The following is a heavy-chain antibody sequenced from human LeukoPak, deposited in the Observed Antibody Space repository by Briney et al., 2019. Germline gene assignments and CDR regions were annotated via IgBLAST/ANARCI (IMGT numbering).Heavy chain of an antibody. CDR2: ISYDGSSK. CDR3: AGHSSSPYAGYYYYYGMDV. D-gene: IGHD6-6*01. CDR1: GFTFSSYG. Sequence: GGSLRLSCAASGFTFSSYGMHWVHQAPGKGLEWVAVISYDGSSKYYADSVKGRFTISRDNSKNTLYLQMNSLRAEDTAVYYCAGHSSSPYAGYYYYYGMDVWGQGTTVTVSS. V-gene: IGHV3-30*03. J-gene: IGHJ6*02.